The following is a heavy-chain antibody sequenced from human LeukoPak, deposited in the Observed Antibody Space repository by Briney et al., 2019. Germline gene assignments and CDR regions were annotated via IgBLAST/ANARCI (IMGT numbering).Heavy chain of an antibody. CDR2: ISYDGSNK. V-gene: IGHV3-30*18. D-gene: IGHD3-10*01. J-gene: IGHJ1*01. Sequence: GGSLRLSCAASGFTFSSYGMHWVRQAPGKGLEWVAVISYDGSNKYYADSVKGRFTISRDNSKNTLYLQMNSLRAEDTAVYYCAKDLMRDRWFGESWGQGTLVTVSS. CDR3: AKDLMRDRWFGES. CDR1: GFTFSSYG.